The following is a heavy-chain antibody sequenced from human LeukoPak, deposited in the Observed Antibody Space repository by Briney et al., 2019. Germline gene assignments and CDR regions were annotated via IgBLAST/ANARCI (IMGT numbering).Heavy chain of an antibody. J-gene: IGHJ6*02. Sequence: GGSLRLSCAASGFTFSSYAMSWVRQAPGKGLEWVSAISGSGGSTYYADSVKGRFTISRDNSKNTLYLQMNSLRAEDTAVYYCAKDLAEFLEWLNDYYYGMDVWGQGTTVTVSS. D-gene: IGHD3-3*01. CDR3: AKDLAEFLEWLNDYYYGMDV. CDR2: ISGSGGST. V-gene: IGHV3-23*01. CDR1: GFTFSSYA.